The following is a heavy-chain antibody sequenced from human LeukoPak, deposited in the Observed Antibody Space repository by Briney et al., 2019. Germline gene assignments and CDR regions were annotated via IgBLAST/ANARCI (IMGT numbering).Heavy chain of an antibody. V-gene: IGHV1-69*06. CDR1: GGTFSSYA. CDR2: IIPIFGTA. D-gene: IGHD2-2*02. J-gene: IGHJ5*02. CDR3: ARGEFAYPIVVVPAAIGGDWFDP. Sequence: SVKVSCKASGGTFSSYAISWVRQAPGQGLEWMGGIIPIFGTANYAQEFQGRVTITADKSTSTAYMELSSLRSEDTAVYYCARGEFAYPIVVVPAAIGGDWFDPWGQGTLVTVSS.